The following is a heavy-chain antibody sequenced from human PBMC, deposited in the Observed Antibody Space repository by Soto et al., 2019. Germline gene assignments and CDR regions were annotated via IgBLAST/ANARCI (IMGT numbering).Heavy chain of an antibody. D-gene: IGHD3-10*01. J-gene: IGHJ4*02. CDR2: IIPILGIA. CDR1: GGTFSSYT. CDR3: SRVEYYYGSGAFFDY. Sequence: QVQLVQSGAEVKKPGSSVKVSCKASGGTFSSYTISWVRQAPGQGLEWMGRIIPILGIANYAQKFQGRVTITPDKSTSTAYMELSILRSEDTAVYYCSRVEYYYGSGAFFDYWGQGTLVTVSS. V-gene: IGHV1-69*02.